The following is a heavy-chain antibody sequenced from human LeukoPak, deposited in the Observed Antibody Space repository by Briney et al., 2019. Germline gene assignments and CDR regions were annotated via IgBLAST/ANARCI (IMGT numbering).Heavy chain of an antibody. CDR1: GFTFSNYN. D-gene: IGHD6-19*01. Sequence: GGSLRLSCAASGFTFSNYNMNWVRQAPGKGLEWVSYISSGSSTIYYADSVKGRFTISRDNSKNTLYLQMNSLRAEDTAVYYCARVSIGWYHFDYWGQGTLVTVSS. V-gene: IGHV3-48*01. CDR3: ARVSIGWYHFDY. CDR2: ISSGSSTI. J-gene: IGHJ4*02.